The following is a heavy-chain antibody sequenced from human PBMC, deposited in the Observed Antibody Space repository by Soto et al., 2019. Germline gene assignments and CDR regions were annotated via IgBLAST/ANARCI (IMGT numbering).Heavy chain of an antibody. CDR1: GFTFSSYA. V-gene: IGHV3-23*01. D-gene: IGHD3-9*01. CDR3: AKKVVALRYFDWFLSPYGMDV. CDR2: ISGSGGST. J-gene: IGHJ6*02. Sequence: GGSLRLSCAASGFTFSSYAMSWVRQAPGKGLEWVSAISGSGGSTYYADSVKGRFTISRDNSKNTLYLQMNSLRAEDTAVYYCAKKVVALRYFDWFLSPYGMDVWGQGTTVTVSS.